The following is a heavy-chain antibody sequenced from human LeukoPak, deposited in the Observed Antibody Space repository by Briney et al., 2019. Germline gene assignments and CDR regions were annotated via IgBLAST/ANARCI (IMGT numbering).Heavy chain of an antibody. D-gene: IGHD3-22*01. V-gene: IGHV3-48*02. Sequence: GGSLRLSCAASGFSFSSYSMNWVRQAPGKGLEWVSYISSSSSRIYYADSVKGRFTISRDNAKNSLYLQMNSLRDEDTAVYYCVRELYFYDSSGYYYWGQGTLVTVSS. CDR3: VRELYFYDSSGYYY. J-gene: IGHJ4*02. CDR1: GFSFSSYS. CDR2: ISSSSSRI.